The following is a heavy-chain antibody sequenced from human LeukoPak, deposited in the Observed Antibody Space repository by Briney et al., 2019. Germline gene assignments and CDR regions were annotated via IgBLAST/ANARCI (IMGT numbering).Heavy chain of an antibody. Sequence: SETLSLTCAVYGGSFSGYYWSWIRQPPGKGLEWIGEINHSGSTNYNPSLKSRVTISVDTSKNQFSLKLSSVTAADTAVYYCARKGCSSTSCYMRGWFDPWGQGTLVTVSS. CDR3: ARKGCSSTSCYMRGWFDP. J-gene: IGHJ5*02. CDR1: GGSFSGYY. CDR2: INHSGST. V-gene: IGHV4-34*01. D-gene: IGHD2-2*02.